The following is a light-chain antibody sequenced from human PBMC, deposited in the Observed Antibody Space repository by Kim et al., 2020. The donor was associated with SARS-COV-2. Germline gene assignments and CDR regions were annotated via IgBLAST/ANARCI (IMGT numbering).Light chain of an antibody. V-gene: IGKV3-15*01. J-gene: IGKJ5*01. Sequence: SPGERATLSCRASQSVSSNLAWYQKKPGQAPRLLLYGASTRATGIPARFSGSGSGTEFTLTIISLQTEDVAVYYCQQFYNWPPITFGQGTRLEIK. CDR1: QSVSSN. CDR3: QQFYNWPPIT. CDR2: GAS.